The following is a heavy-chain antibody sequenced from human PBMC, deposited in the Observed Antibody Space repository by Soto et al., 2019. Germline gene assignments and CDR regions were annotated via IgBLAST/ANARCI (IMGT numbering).Heavy chain of an antibody. CDR1: GHTFFSQS. V-gene: IGHV1-3*01. CDR2: IDVDNADT. J-gene: IGHJ4*02. Sequence: QVPLVQSGAEVKEPGASVKVSCNASGHTFFSQSIHWVRQAPGQGLEWMGWIDVDNADTYYSPKVQDRVTLTRDTSASTAYMELHNLRSEDTAVYYCAKVHQAVTTYGFYWGQGTLVTVSS. CDR3: AKVHQAVTTYGFY. D-gene: IGHD4-17*01.